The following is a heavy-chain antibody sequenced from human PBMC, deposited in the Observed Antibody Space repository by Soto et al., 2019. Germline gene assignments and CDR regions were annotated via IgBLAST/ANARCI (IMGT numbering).Heavy chain of an antibody. Sequence: SVKVSCKASGGTFSSYAISWVRQAPGQGLERMGGIIPIFGTANYAQKFQGRVTITADESTSTAYMELSSLRSEDTAVYYCARVRQYYYDSSGYYVLPFDPWGQGTLVTVSS. D-gene: IGHD3-22*01. V-gene: IGHV1-69*13. J-gene: IGHJ5*02. CDR3: ARVRQYYYDSSGYYVLPFDP. CDR2: IIPIFGTA. CDR1: GGTFSSYA.